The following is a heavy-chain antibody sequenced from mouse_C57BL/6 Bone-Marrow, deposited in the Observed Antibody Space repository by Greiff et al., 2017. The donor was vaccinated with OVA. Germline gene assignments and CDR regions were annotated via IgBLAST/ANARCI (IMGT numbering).Heavy chain of an antibody. Sequence: QVQLKQPGAELVKPGASVKMSCKASGYTFTSYWITWVKQRPGQGLEWIGDIYPGSGSTNYNEKFKSKATLTVDTSSSTAYMQLSSLTSEDSAVYYCARSLIYYGSSYDYFDYWGQGTTLTVSS. J-gene: IGHJ2*01. D-gene: IGHD1-1*01. V-gene: IGHV1-55*01. CDR3: ARSLIYYGSSYDYFDY. CDR1: GYTFTSYW. CDR2: IYPGSGST.